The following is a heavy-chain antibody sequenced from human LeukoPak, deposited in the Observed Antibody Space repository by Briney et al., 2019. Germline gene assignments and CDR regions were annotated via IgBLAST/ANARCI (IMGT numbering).Heavy chain of an antibody. CDR2: INTDTGNP. Sequence: ASVKVSCKASGYTFTGYYMHWVRQAPGQGLEWMGWINTDTGNPTYAQGFTGRFVFSLDTSVSTAYLQISSLKAEDTAVYYCAREHSPYGDYGVYWGQGTLVTVSS. D-gene: IGHD4-17*01. J-gene: IGHJ4*02. CDR1: GYTFTGYY. CDR3: AREHSPYGDYGVY. V-gene: IGHV7-4-1*02.